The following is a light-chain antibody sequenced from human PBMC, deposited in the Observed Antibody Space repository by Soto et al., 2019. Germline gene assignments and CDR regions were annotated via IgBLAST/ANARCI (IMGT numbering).Light chain of an antibody. CDR1: QSLLHSNGYNY. CDR2: LGS. CDR3: MQALQTPPMYT. J-gene: IGKJ2*01. V-gene: IGKV2-28*01. Sequence: DIVMTQSPLSLPVTPGEPASISCRSSQSLLHSNGYNYLDWYLQKPGQSPQLLIYLGSNRASGVPDRFSGSGSGTDFTLKISRVEAEDVGVYCCMQALQTPPMYTFGQGTKLEIK.